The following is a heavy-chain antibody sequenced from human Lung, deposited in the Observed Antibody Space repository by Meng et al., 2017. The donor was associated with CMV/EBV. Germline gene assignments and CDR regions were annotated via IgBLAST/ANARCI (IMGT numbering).Heavy chain of an antibody. CDR1: GFTLTRYW. Sequence: EVQLVESGGGVVQPGGSLRLSCAVSGFTLTRYWMHWVREVPGKGLEWVSRIDIDGRDITYADSVRGRFSISRDDAKNTLYLQMNSLRIEDTAVYYCARGVAETLGWEMGYWGQGTLVTVSS. D-gene: IGHD1-26*01. J-gene: IGHJ4*02. V-gene: IGHV3-74*03. CDR2: IDIDGRDI. CDR3: ARGVAETLGWEMGY.